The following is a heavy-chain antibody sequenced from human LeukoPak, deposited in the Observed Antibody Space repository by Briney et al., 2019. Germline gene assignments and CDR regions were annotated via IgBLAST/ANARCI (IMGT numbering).Heavy chain of an antibody. V-gene: IGHV3-7*01. J-gene: IGHJ4*02. CDR3: ASVREWQLQNAPFDY. CDR2: IKQDGSEK. D-gene: IGHD2-15*01. Sequence: GGSLRLSCAASGFTFNSYWMSWVRQAPGKGLEGVANIKQDGSEKYYADSVKGRFTISRDNAKNSLYLQMNGLRAEDTAVYYCASVREWQLQNAPFDYWGQGTLVTVSS. CDR1: GFTFNSYW.